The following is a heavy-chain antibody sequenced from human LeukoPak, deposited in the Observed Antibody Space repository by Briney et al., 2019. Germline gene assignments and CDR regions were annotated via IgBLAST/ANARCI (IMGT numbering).Heavy chain of an antibody. J-gene: IGHJ6*02. V-gene: IGHV3-48*04. CDR2: ISSSGSTI. Sequence: PGGSLRLSCAASGFAFSTYSMNWVRQAPGKGLEWVSYISSSGSTIYYADSVKGRFTISRDNAKNSLYLQMNSLRAEDTAVYYCARDIVVVVAATRGYYYGMDVWGQGTTVTVSS. D-gene: IGHD2-15*01. CDR3: ARDIVVVVAATRGYYYGMDV. CDR1: GFAFSTYS.